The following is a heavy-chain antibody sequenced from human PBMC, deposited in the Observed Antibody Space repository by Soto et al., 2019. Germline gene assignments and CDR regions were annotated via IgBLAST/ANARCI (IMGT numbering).Heavy chain of an antibody. CDR2: IYYSGST. J-gene: IGHJ4*02. D-gene: IGHD3-22*01. CDR3: AREYVGVEVITTSGVTTREYYFDY. CDR1: GGSISSGDYY. V-gene: IGHV4-30-4*02. Sequence: SETLSLTCTVSGGSISSGDYYWSWIRQPPGKGLEWIGYIYYSGSTYYNPSLKSRVTISVDTSKNQFSLKLSSVTAADTAVYYCAREYVGVEVITTSGVTTREYYFDYWSQGTLVTVSS.